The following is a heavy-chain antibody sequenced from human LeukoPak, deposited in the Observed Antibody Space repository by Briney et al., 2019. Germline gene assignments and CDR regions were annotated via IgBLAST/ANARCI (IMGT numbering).Heavy chain of an antibody. J-gene: IGHJ4*02. CDR3: ARGMGGDGYRKRLDS. CDR2: IKQDRSEK. CDR1: GYTFSSYW. D-gene: IGHD5-24*01. V-gene: IGHV3-7*04. Sequence: GGSLRLSCATSGYTFSSYWMSWVRQAPGKGLKWVANIKQDRSEKNYVDSVKGRFTISRDNAKNSVYLQMNSLRAEDTAVYYCARGMGGDGYRKRLDSWGQGTLVTVSS.